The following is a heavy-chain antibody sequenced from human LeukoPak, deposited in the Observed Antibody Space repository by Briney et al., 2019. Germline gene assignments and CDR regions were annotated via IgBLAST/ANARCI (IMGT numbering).Heavy chain of an antibody. D-gene: IGHD6-19*01. Sequence: SETLSLTCAVYGGSFSGYYWSWIRQPPGKGLEWIGEINHSGSTKYNPSLKSRVTISVDTSKNQFSLKLSSVTAADTAVYYCARDYSGSLYWYFDLWGRGTLATVSS. CDR2: INHSGST. CDR1: GGSFSGYY. CDR3: ARDYSGSLYWYFDL. V-gene: IGHV4-34*01. J-gene: IGHJ2*01.